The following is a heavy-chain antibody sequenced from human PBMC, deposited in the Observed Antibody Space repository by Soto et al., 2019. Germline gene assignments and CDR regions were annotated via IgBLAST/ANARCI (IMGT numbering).Heavy chain of an antibody. V-gene: IGHV3-23*01. D-gene: IGHD2-2*01. CDR1: GFNFSIYA. J-gene: IGHJ4*02. CDR3: AKDTPVIVPTTAFFDY. Sequence: EVQLLESGGGLVPPGGSLRLSCAASGFNFSIYAMSWVRQAPGKGLEWVSVISGSGENTYYADSVKGRFTISRDNSKNTLYLQMNSLRAEDTAVYYCAKDTPVIVPTTAFFDYWGQGTLVSVSS. CDR2: ISGSGENT.